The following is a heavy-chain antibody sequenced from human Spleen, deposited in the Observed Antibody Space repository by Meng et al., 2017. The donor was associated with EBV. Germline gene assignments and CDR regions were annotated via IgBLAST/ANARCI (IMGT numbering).Heavy chain of an antibody. CDR1: GGSIISIDYS. Sequence: QLHLQMSSSDQVKPSQTLSLASAYSGGSIISIDYSWSWIRQPPGKALEWIGYIYHSGRTYYNPSLKSRVPISVDRSKNQFSLKLTSVPAADTAVYYCARPFPSLQSPRLDPFGAWGQGTLVTVSS. CDR3: ARPFPSLQSPRLDPFGA. J-gene: IGHJ5*02. V-gene: IGHV4-30-2*01. CDR2: IYHSGRT. D-gene: IGHD6-19*01.